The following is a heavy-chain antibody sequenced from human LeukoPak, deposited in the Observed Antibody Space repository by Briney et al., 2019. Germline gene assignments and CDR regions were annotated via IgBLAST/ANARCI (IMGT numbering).Heavy chain of an antibody. CDR2: ISSNGGST. J-gene: IGHJ4*02. CDR1: GFTFSSYA. CDR3: AATSTVVTPLDY. Sequence: GGSLRLSCAASGFTFSSYAMPWVRQAPGKGLEYVSAISSNGGSTYYANSVKGRFTISRDNSKNTLYLQMGSLRAENMAVYYCAATSTVVTPLDYWGQGTLVTVSS. D-gene: IGHD4-23*01. V-gene: IGHV3-64*01.